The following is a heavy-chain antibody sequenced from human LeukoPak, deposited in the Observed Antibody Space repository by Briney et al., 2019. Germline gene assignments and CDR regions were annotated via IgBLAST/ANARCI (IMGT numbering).Heavy chain of an antibody. J-gene: IGHJ4*02. D-gene: IGHD3-22*01. Sequence: GGSLRLSCAVSGYAFSNAWMNWVRQAPGKGLEWVGRITSKIDGGATEYAAPVKGRFTISRDDSKNTLYLQMNSLKIEDTAVYYCTTGQNYYDSSGPLDYWGQGTLVTVSS. CDR1: GYAFSNAW. CDR3: TTGQNYYDSSGPLDY. CDR2: ITSKIDGGAT. V-gene: IGHV3-15*01.